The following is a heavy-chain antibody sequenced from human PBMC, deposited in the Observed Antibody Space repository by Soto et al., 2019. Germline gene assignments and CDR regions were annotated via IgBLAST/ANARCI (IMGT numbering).Heavy chain of an antibody. V-gene: IGHV3-9*01. CDR2: ISWNSGSI. CDR3: AKDTQGLAVAGYYFDY. D-gene: IGHD6-19*01. J-gene: IGHJ4*02. CDR1: GFTFDDYA. Sequence: GGSLRLSCAASGFTFDDYAMHWVRQAPGKGLEWVSGISWNSGSIGYADSVKGRFTISRDNAKNSLYLQMYSLRAEDTALYYCAKDTQGLAVAGYYFDYWGQGTLVTVSS.